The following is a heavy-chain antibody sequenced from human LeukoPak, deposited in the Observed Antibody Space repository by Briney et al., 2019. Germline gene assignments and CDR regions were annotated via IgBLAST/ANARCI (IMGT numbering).Heavy chain of an antibody. Sequence: PGGSLRLSCEAPGFTFGGSAMSWVRQAPGKGLEWISDISGAGRETYYADSVKGRFTISRDNSKNTLYLQLNSLGAEDTAVYFCAKIDSPRVGWRAPFDYWGQGTLVTVSS. J-gene: IGHJ4*02. CDR1: GFTFGGSA. V-gene: IGHV3-23*01. CDR2: ISGAGRET. D-gene: IGHD6-19*01. CDR3: AKIDSPRVGWRAPFDY.